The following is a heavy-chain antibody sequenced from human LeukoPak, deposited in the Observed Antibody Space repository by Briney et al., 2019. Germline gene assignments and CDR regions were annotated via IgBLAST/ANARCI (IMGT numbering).Heavy chain of an antibody. CDR2: ISSSGSTI. CDR1: GFTFSDYY. D-gene: IGHD3-22*01. V-gene: IGHV3-11*04. J-gene: IGHJ4*02. Sequence: GGSLRLXCAASGFTFSDYYMSWIRQAPGKGLEWVSYISSSGSTIYYADSVKGRFTISRDNAKNSLYLQMNSLRAEDTAVYYCASVDSSGYPDYWGQGTLVTVSS. CDR3: ASVDSSGYPDY.